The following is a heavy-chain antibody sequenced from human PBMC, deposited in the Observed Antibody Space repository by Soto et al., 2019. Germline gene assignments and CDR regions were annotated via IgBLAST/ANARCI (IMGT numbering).Heavy chain of an antibody. D-gene: IGHD3-16*02. CDR3: ARAYYDYVWGSYRPPSPAAYYYYGMDV. V-gene: IGHV4-39*01. CDR1: GGSISSSSYY. J-gene: IGHJ6*02. Sequence: SETLSLTCTVSGGSISSSSYYWGWIRQPPGKGLEWIGSIYYSGSTYYNPSLKSRVTISVDTSKNQFSLKLSSVTAADTAVYYCARAYYDYVWGSYRPPSPAAYYYYGMDVWGQGTTVTVSS. CDR2: IYYSGST.